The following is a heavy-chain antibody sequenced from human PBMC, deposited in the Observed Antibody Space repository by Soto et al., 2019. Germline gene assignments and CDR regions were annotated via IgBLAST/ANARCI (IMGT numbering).Heavy chain of an antibody. Sequence: DVQLLESGGGLVQPEGSLRLSCAASGFTFSSYAMGWVRQGPGKGLEWVAVVSIGGSTHYADSVRGRFTSSRDNSKNTLSLQMNRLTAEDTAVYFCAKRRGAGGHFDYRGQGALVTVSS. CDR3: AKRRGAGGHFDY. V-gene: IGHV3-23*01. CDR2: VSIGGST. J-gene: IGHJ4*02. CDR1: GFTFSSYA. D-gene: IGHD2-15*01.